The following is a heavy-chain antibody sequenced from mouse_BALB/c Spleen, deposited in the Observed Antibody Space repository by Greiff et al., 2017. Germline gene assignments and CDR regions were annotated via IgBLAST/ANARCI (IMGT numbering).Heavy chain of an antibody. CDR2: ISSGGSYT. Sequence: EVKLVESGGGLVKPGGSLKLSCAASGFTFSSYGMSWVRQTPDKRLEWVATISSGGSYTYYPDSVKGRFTISRDNAKNTLYLQMSSLKSEDTAMYYCARHGLGRDGFAYWGQGTLVTVSA. D-gene: IGHD4-1*01. V-gene: IGHV5-6*03. J-gene: IGHJ3*01. CDR3: ARHGLGRDGFAY. CDR1: GFTFSSYG.